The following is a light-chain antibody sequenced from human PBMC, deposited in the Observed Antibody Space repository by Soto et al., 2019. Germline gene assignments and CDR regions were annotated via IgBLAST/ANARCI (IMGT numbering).Light chain of an antibody. Sequence: MKQSPATLSVSKGEGATLSCRASQSVSSKLAWYQQKPGQAPRLLIYGASTRATGIPARFSGSGSGTEFTLIISSLQSEDSAVYYCQQYNSWLWTFGQGTNVDI. J-gene: IGKJ1*01. CDR2: GAS. CDR1: QSVSSK. CDR3: QQYNSWLWT. V-gene: IGKV3-15*01.